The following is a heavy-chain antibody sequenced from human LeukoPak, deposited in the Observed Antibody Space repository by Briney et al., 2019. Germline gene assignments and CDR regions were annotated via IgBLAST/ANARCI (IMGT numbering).Heavy chain of an antibody. D-gene: IGHD6-6*01. Sequence: SVKVSCKASGGTFSSYAISWVRQAPGQGLEWMGGIIPIFGTANYAQKFQGRVTITADKSTSTAYMELSSLRSEDTAVYYCASSPIAARPFYYYYYMDVWGKGTTVTVSS. J-gene: IGHJ6*03. CDR2: IIPIFGTA. CDR3: ASSPIAARPFYYYYYMDV. V-gene: IGHV1-69*06. CDR1: GGTFSSYA.